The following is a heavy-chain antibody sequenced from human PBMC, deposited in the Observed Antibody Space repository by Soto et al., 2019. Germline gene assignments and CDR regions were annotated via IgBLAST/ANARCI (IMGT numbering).Heavy chain of an antibody. J-gene: IGHJ3*02. CDR3: ASPVTYDSSGYSGAFDI. CDR1: GYTFTSYY. V-gene: IGHV1-46*01. D-gene: IGHD3-22*01. CDR2: INPSGGST. Sequence: ASVKVSCKASGYTFTSYYMHWVRQAPGQGLEWMGIINPSGGSTSYAQKFQGRVTMTRDTSTSTVYMELSSLRSEDTAVYYCASPVTYDSSGYSGAFDIWGQGTMVTV.